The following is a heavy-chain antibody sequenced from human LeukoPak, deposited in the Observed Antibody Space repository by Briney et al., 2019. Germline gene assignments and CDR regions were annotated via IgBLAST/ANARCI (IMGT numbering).Heavy chain of an antibody. CDR2: IYHSGTT. D-gene: IGHD4-11*01. V-gene: IGHV4-31*03. CDR1: GDSMTRGGYY. Sequence: TLSLTCTVSGDSMTRGGYYWSWVRQHPGKGLEWVGFIYHSGTTFYNPSLESRATISVDTSQNQFSLKLTSVTAADTAVYYCARAVDYRNYFDYWGQGTLVTVSS. J-gene: IGHJ4*02. CDR3: ARAVDYRNYFDY.